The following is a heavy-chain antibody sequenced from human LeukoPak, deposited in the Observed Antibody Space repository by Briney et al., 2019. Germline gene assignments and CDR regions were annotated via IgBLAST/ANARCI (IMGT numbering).Heavy chain of an antibody. CDR1: GFTFNNYA. V-gene: IGHV3-21*01. D-gene: IGHD2-15*01. CDR2: ISSSSSYI. CDR3: CGSEGYGRPTNWFDP. J-gene: IGHJ5*02. Sequence: PGGSLRLSCAASGFTFNNYAMNWVRQAPGKGLEWVSSISSSSSYIYYADSVKGRFTISRGNAKSSLSLQMNSLRAEDTAVYYCCGSEGYGRPTNWFDPWGQGTLVTVSS.